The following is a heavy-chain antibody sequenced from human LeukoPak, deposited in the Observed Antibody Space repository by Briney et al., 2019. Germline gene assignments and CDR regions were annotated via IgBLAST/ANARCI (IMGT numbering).Heavy chain of an antibody. CDR2: ISAYNGNT. J-gene: IGHJ4*02. CDR1: GYTFTSYG. V-gene: IGHV1-18*01. Sequence: ASVKVSCKASGYTFTSYGISWVRQAPGQGLEWMGWISAYNGNTNYAQKLQGRVTMTTDTSTSTAYMELRSLRSDDTAVYYCARDKEVVVVPAAIHPFDYWGQGTLVTVSS. D-gene: IGHD2-2*02. CDR3: ARDKEVVVVPAAIHPFDY.